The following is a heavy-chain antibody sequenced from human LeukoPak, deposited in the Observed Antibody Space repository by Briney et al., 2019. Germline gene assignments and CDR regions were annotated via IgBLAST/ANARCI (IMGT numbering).Heavy chain of an antibody. CDR2: ISYDGSNK. Sequence: PGGSLRLSCAASGFTFSSYGMHWVRQAPGKGLEWVAVISYDGSNKYYADSVKGRFTISRDNSKNTLYLQMNSLRAEDTAVYYCAKQGLHFGQFDYWGQGTLVTVSS. V-gene: IGHV3-30*18. CDR1: GFTFSSYG. J-gene: IGHJ4*02. CDR3: AKQGLHFGQFDY. D-gene: IGHD4-11*01.